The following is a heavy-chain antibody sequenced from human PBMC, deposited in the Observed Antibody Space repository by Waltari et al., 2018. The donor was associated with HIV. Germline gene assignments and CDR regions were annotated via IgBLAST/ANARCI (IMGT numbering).Heavy chain of an antibody. CDR3: ARDGYSHNFDY. CDR2: IWYDGSNK. J-gene: IGHJ4*02. Sequence: QVQLVESGGGVVRHGRSLRLSCADSGFTFSGFCLPWVRQAPGKVLEWVAVIWYDGSNKYYADSVKGRFTISRDNSKNTLYLQMNSLRAEDTAVYYCARDGYSHNFDYWGQGTLVTVSS. V-gene: IGHV3-33*08. D-gene: IGHD2-15*01. CDR1: GFTFSGFC.